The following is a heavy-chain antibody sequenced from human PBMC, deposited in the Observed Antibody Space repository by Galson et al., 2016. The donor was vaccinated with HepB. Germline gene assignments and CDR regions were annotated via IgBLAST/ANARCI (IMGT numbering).Heavy chain of an antibody. J-gene: IGHJ4*02. CDR3: VRPRNLAFDY. Sequence: SETLSLTCTVSGDSISSGGYYWGWIRQPPGKRLEWIGSVYYSGATYYNPSLKSRVIMSLDTSRNQFSLKLTSVTAADTAVYYCVRPRNLAFDYWGQGTLVTVSS. CDR1: GDSISSGGYY. V-gene: IGHV4-39*01. CDR2: VYYSGAT. D-gene: IGHD1-14*01.